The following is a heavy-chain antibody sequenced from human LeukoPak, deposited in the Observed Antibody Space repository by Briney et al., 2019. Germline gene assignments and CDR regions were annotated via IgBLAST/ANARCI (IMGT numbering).Heavy chain of an antibody. CDR3: ARSPAVVPAAIWAYNWFDP. J-gene: IGHJ5*02. D-gene: IGHD2-2*02. CDR2: MNPNSGNT. Sequence: GASVTVSCTASGYTFTSYDINWVRQATGQGLEWMGWMNPNSGNTGYAQKFQGRVTMTRNTSISTAYMELSSLRSEDTAVYYCARSPAVVPAAIWAYNWFDPWGQGTLVTVSS. V-gene: IGHV1-8*01. CDR1: GYTFTSYD.